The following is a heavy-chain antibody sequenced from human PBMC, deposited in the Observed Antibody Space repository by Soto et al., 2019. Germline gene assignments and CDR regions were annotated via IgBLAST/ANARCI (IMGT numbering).Heavy chain of an antibody. V-gene: IGHV3-48*01. D-gene: IGHD2-2*01. J-gene: IGHJ3*02. CDR1: GFTFSSYS. Sequence: GGSLRLSCAASGFTFSSYSMNWVRQAPGKGLEWVSYISSSSSTIYYADSVKGRFTISRDNAKNSLCLQMNSLRAEDTAVYYCARDPCRDTTSCCHRGTLGEAFDIWSQGSMVTVSS. CDR2: ISSSSSTI. CDR3: ARDPCRDTTSCCHRGTLGEAFDI.